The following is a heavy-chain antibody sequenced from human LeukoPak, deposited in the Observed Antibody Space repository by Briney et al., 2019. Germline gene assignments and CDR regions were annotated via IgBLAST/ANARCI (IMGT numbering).Heavy chain of an antibody. Sequence: PGGSLRLSCAASGLTFSRYWMTWVRQAPGKGLEWVANINQDASEKYYVDSVKGRFTISRDNAKNSLFVQMNSLRAEDTAVYYCAREGGSGWSLDYWGQGTLVTVSS. CDR3: AREGGSGWSLDY. J-gene: IGHJ4*02. V-gene: IGHV3-7*03. CDR2: INQDASEK. CDR1: GLTFSRYW. D-gene: IGHD6-19*01.